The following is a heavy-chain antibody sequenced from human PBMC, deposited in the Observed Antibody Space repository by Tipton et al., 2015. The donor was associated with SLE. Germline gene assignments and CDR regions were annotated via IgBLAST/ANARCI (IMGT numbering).Heavy chain of an antibody. Sequence: QSGPEVKKPGASVKVSCKASGYTFLSYGINWVRQAPGQGLEWMGWINPNIGDTDYAQKFQGRITMTSDTSISTAYMELSRLRSDDTAVYFCARPRDFWSAWNAFDIWGQGTMVTVSS. J-gene: IGHJ3*02. D-gene: IGHD3-3*01. CDR3: ARPRDFWSAWNAFDI. CDR2: INPNIGDT. V-gene: IGHV1-2*02. CDR1: GYTFLSYG.